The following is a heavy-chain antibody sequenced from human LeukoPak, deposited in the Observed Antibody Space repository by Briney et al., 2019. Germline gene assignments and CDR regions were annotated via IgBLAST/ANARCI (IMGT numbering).Heavy chain of an antibody. V-gene: IGHV3-9*01. CDR3: ARGISRHWYYFDY. Sequence: GGSLRLSCAASGFTFDDYAMHWVRQAPGKGLEWVSGISWNSGSMDYADSVKGRFTISRDNAKNSLYLQMNSLRAEDAAVYYCARGISRHWYYFDYWGQGTLVTVSS. CDR2: ISWNSGSM. CDR1: GFTFDDYA. J-gene: IGHJ4*02. D-gene: IGHD2-8*02.